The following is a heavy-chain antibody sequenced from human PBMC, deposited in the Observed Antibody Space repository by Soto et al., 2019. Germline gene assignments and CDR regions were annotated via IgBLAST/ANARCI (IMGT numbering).Heavy chain of an antibody. D-gene: IGHD3-3*01. V-gene: IGHV4-39*01. CDR1: GGSISSSSYY. CDR2: IYYSGST. CDR3: ARLAYAYDFWSGDPSYYMDV. Sequence: QLQLQESGPGLVKPSETLSLTCTVSGGSISSSSYYWGWIRQPPGKGLEWIGSIYYSGSTYYNPSLKSRVTISVDTSKNQFSLKLSSVTAADTAVYYCARLAYAYDFWSGDPSYYMDVWGKGTTVTVSS. J-gene: IGHJ6*03.